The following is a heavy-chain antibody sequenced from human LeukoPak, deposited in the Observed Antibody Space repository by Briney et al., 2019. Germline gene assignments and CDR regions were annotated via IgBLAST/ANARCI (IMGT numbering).Heavy chain of an antibody. D-gene: IGHD4-23*01. J-gene: IGHJ3*02. V-gene: IGHV4-61*02. CDR2: IYTSGST. Sequence: SETLSLTCTVSGGSISSGRYYWSWIRQPAGKGLEWIGRIYTSGSTNYNSSLKSRVTISVDTSRNQFSLRLSSVTAADTAVYYCAREGYGGNSAWDAFDIWAKGQWSPSLQ. CDR1: GGSISSGRYY. CDR3: AREGYGGNSAWDAFDI.